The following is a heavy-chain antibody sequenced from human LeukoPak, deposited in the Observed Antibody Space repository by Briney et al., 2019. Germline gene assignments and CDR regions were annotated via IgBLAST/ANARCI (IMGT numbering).Heavy chain of an antibody. CDR2: IYYSGST. J-gene: IGHJ4*02. CDR3: ARGARAGYNLEPFDY. Sequence: KASETLSLTCTVSGGSMSSYYWSWIRQPPGKGLEWIGYIYYSGSTKYNPSLKSRVTISVDTSKNQFSLKLSSVTAADTAAYYCARGARAGYNLEPFDYWGQGTLVTVSS. V-gene: IGHV4-59*08. CDR1: GGSMSSYY. D-gene: IGHD5-24*01.